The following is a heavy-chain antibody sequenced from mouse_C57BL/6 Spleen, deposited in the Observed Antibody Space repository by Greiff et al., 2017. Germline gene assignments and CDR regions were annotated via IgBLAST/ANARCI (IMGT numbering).Heavy chain of an antibody. V-gene: IGHV1-39*01. CDR1: GYSFTDYN. Sequence: VQLQQSGPELVKPGASVKISCKASGYSFTDYNMNWVKQSHGKSLEWIGVIYPNYGTTSYNQKFKGKATLTVDQSSSTAYMQLNSLTSEDSAVYDCARFITTVVDLYFEVWGTGTTVTVST. D-gene: IGHD1-1*01. CDR3: ARFITTVVDLYFEV. J-gene: IGHJ1*03. CDR2: IYPNYGTT.